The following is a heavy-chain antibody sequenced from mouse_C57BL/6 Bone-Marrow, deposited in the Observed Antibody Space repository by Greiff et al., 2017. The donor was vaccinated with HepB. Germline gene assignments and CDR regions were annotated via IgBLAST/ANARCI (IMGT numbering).Heavy chain of an antibody. CDR3: ATITTEGPYVDD. J-gene: IGHJ2*01. V-gene: IGHV2-5*01. CDR1: GFSLTSYG. CDR2: IWRGGST. D-gene: IGHD2-12*01. Sequence: VQLVESGPGLVQPSQSLSITCTVSGFSLTSYGVHWVRQSPGKGLEWLGVIWRGGSTDYNAAFMSRLSITKDNSKSQVFFKMNSLQADDTAIYYWATITTEGPYVDDWGQGTTLTVSS.